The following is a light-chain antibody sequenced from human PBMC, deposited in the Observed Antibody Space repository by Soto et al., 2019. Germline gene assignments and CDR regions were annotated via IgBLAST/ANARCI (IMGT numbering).Light chain of an antibody. CDR2: TAS. Sequence: ENVLTQSPGTLSLSPGERATLSCRASQSVGRNYIAWFQQKPGQAPRLLMHTASVRATGIPDRFSGSGSGTVFTLTISRLEPEDFAVFYCQQYAASPLTFGGGTKVEI. J-gene: IGKJ4*01. V-gene: IGKV3-20*01. CDR3: QQYAASPLT. CDR1: QSVGRNY.